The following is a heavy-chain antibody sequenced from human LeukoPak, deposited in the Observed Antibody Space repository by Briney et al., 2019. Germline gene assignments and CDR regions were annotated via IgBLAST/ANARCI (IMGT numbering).Heavy chain of an antibody. D-gene: IGHD3-3*01. CDR3: ARHLKPNFWSGYLRHLDY. J-gene: IGHJ4*02. CDR2: IYHSGST. CDR1: GYSISSGYY. V-gene: IGHV4-38-2*01. Sequence: PSETLSLTCAVSGYSISSGYYWGWIRPPPGKGLEWIGSIYHSGSTYYNPSLKSRVTISVDTSKNQFSLKLSSVTAADTAVYYCARHLKPNFWSGYLRHLDYWGQGTLVTVSS.